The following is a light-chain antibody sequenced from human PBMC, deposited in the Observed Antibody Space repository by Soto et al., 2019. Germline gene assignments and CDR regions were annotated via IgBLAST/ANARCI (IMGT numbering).Light chain of an antibody. J-gene: IGLJ1*01. CDR2: EVS. CDR3: SSYTSSSTRV. V-gene: IGLV2-14*01. CDR1: SSDVGGYNY. Sequence: QSALTQPASVSGSPGQSITISCTGTSSDVGGYNYVSWYQQHPGKAPKLMIYEVSNRPSGVSNRFSGSKSGNTASLTISGRQAEDGADYYCSSYTSSSTRVFGTGTKLTVL.